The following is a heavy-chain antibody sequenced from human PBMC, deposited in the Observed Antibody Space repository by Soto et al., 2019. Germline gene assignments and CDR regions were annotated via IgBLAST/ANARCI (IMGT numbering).Heavy chain of an antibody. J-gene: IGHJ6*03. CDR3: ARGVGLPYYYYYYMDV. Sequence: GGSLRLSCAASGFTFSSYGMHWVRQAPGKGLEWVAVIWHDGSNKYYADSVKGRFTISRDNSKNTLYLQMNSLRAEDTAVYYCARGVGLPYYYYYYMDVWGKGTTVTVSS. D-gene: IGHD1-7*01. CDR2: IWHDGSNK. CDR1: GFTFSSYG. V-gene: IGHV3-33*01.